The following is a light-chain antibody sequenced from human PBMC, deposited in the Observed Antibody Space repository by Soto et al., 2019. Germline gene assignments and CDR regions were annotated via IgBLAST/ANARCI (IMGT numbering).Light chain of an antibody. Sequence: DIQMTQSPSSLSASVGDRFTITCRASQNIVNYLNWYQQKPGKAPKLLIYAASSLQSGVPSRFSGSGSGTDFTLTISSLQPEDFATYYCQQSYSTPLTFGGGTKVDIK. CDR2: AAS. V-gene: IGKV1-39*01. CDR1: QNIVNY. CDR3: QQSYSTPLT. J-gene: IGKJ4*01.